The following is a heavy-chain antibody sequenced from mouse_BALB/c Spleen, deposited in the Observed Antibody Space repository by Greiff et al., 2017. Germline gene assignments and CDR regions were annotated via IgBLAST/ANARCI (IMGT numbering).Heavy chain of an antibody. J-gene: IGHJ4*01. CDR1: GFTFSSFG. D-gene: IGHD4-1*01. CDR2: ISSGSSTI. Sequence: EVHLVESGGGLVQPGGSRKLSCAASGFTFSSFGMHWVRQAPEKGLEWVAYISSGSSTIYYADTVKGRFTISRDNPKNTLFLQMTSLRSEDTAMYYCARWDGFYYAMDYWGQGTSVTVSS. V-gene: IGHV5-17*02. CDR3: ARWDGFYYAMDY.